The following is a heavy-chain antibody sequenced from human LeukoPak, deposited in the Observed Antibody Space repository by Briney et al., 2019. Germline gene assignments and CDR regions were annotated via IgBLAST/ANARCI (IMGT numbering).Heavy chain of an antibody. CDR2: INSDGSST. CDR3: ARVRGYCSGGSCYRDLAFDI. Sequence: PGGSLRLSCAASGFTFSSYWMHWVRQAPGKGLVWVSRINSDGSSTSYADSVKGRFTTSRDNAKNTLYLQMNSLRAEDTAVYYCARVRGYCSGGSCYRDLAFDIWGQGTMVTVSS. V-gene: IGHV3-74*01. D-gene: IGHD2-15*01. CDR1: GFTFSSYW. J-gene: IGHJ3*02.